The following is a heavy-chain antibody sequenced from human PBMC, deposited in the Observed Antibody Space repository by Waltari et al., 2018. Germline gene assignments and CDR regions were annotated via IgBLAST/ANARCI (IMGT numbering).Heavy chain of an antibody. CDR1: GGSIRSYY. Sequence: QVQLQESGPGLVKPSETLSLTCTVPGGSIRSYYWSWIRQPPGKGMEWIGYIYYRGSTNYNPSLNSRVTISVDTSKNQFSLKLSSVTAADTAVYYCARVGTPRIAAAGTRWFDPWGQGTLVTVSS. J-gene: IGHJ5*02. CDR2: IYYRGST. CDR3: ARVGTPRIAAAGTRWFDP. V-gene: IGHV4-59*01. D-gene: IGHD6-13*01.